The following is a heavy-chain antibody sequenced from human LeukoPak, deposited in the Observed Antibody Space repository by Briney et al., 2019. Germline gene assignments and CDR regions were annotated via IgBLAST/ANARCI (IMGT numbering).Heavy chain of an antibody. CDR3: ARVGHIVAAGTYDW. J-gene: IGHJ4*02. CDR2: ISYSGSP. CDR1: GASIGSYY. V-gene: IGHV4-59*08. Sequence: SETLSLTCTVSGASIGSYYWSWIRQPPGKGLEWIGYISYSGSPNYNPSLKSRVTISADTSKNQFSLNLSSVTAADMAVYYCARVGHIVAAGTYDWWGQGTLVTVSS. D-gene: IGHD6-13*01.